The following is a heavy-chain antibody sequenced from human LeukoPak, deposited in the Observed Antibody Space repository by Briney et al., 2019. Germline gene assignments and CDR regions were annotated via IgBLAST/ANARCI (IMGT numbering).Heavy chain of an antibody. CDR1: GYTFTSYD. V-gene: IGHV1-8*01. CDR3: ARGGVVVAATPPDY. J-gene: IGHJ4*02. CDR2: MNPNSGNT. Sequence: ASVKVSCKASGYTFTSYDINWVRQATGQGLEWMGWMNPNSGNTGYAQKFQGRVTMTRNTSISTAYMELSSLRSEDTAVYYCARGGVVVAATPPDYWGQGTLVTVSS. D-gene: IGHD2-15*01.